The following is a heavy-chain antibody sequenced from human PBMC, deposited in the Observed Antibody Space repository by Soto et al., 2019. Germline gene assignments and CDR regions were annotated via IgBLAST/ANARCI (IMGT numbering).Heavy chain of an antibody. CDR1: GFTFSSSW. CDR3: AKDLRVLLYGDGDVGAFDI. D-gene: IGHD4-17*01. Sequence: PGGSLRLSCAASGFTFSSSWMHWVRQAPGKGLVWVSAISGSGGSTYYADSVKGRFTISRDNSKNTLYLQMSSLRAEDTAVYYCAKDLRVLLYGDGDVGAFDIWGQGTMVTVSS. J-gene: IGHJ3*02. V-gene: IGHV3-23*01. CDR2: ISGSGGST.